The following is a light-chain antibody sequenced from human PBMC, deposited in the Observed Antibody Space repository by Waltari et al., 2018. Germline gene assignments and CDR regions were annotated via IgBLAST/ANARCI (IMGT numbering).Light chain of an antibody. CDR3: SSYAGSSKGV. CDR1: SSDVGKYKR. V-gene: IGLV2-23*02. CDR2: AVS. J-gene: IGLJ2*01. Sequence: QSALTQPASVSGSPGQSITISCTGTSSDVGKYKRVYWYQQHPGKAPKLMIYAVSKRPSGVSDRFSGSKSGDMASLTISGLQPEDEAEYFCSSYAGSSKGVFGGGTKVTVL.